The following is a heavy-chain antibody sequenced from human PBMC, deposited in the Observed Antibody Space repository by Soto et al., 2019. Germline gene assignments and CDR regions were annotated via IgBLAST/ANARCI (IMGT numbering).Heavy chain of an antibody. CDR3: ARERSSGWLDY. V-gene: IGHV1-18*01. J-gene: IGHJ4*02. CDR1: GYMFTSYG. CDR2: ISAHNGNT. D-gene: IGHD6-19*01. Sequence: GASVKVSCKASGYMFTSYGISWVRQAPGQGLEWMGWISAHNGNTKNAQKFQGRVTMTTDTSTSTAYMELRSLRSDDTAVYYCARERSSGWLDYWGQGTVVTVSS.